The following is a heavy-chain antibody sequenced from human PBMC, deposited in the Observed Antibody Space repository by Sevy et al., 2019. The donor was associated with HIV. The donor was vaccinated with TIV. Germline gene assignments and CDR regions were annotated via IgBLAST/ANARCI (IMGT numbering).Heavy chain of an antibody. CDR3: AAIAARLNAFDI. D-gene: IGHD6-6*01. CDR2: IIPIFGTA. Sequence: ASVKVSCKASGGTFSSYAISWVRQAPGQGLEWMGGIIPIFGTANYAQKFQGRVTITADESTSTAYMELSSLRSEDTAVYYCAAIAARLNAFDIWGQGTMVTVSS. J-gene: IGHJ3*02. CDR1: GGTFSSYA. V-gene: IGHV1-69*13.